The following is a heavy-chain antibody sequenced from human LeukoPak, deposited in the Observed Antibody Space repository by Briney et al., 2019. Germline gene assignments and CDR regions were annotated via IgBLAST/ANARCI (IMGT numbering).Heavy chain of an antibody. CDR2: ISGSGGST. D-gene: IGHD3-10*01. CDR1: GFTFSSYA. V-gene: IGHV3-23*01. CDR3: AKEARPMVRGANIDY. Sequence: GGSLRLSCAASGFTFSSYAMSWVRQAPGKGLEWVSAISGSGGSTYYADSEKGRLTISRDNSKNTLYLQMNSLRAEDTAVYYCAKEARPMVRGANIDYWGQGTLVTVSS. J-gene: IGHJ4*02.